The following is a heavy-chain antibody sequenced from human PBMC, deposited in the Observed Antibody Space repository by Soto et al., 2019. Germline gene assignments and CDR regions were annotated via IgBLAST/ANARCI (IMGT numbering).Heavy chain of an antibody. CDR1: GLSFSDYG. D-gene: IGHD6-13*01. CDR2: MSYDERNE. J-gene: IGHJ3*02. Sequence: GESLKISCAASGLSFSDYGMHWVRQAPGKGLEWMAVMSYDERNEYYADSVKGRFTISRDNSKNTLYLQMNSLRAEDTAVYYCARDSIAAAQVDAFDIWGQGTMVTVSS. CDR3: ARDSIAAAQVDAFDI. V-gene: IGHV3-30*03.